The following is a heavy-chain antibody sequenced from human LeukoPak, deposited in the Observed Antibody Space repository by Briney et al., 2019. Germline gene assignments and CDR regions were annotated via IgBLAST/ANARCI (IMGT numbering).Heavy chain of an antibody. J-gene: IGHJ4*02. CDR1: GFSISTYS. CDR3: ARDQGNWNIDY. V-gene: IGHV3-48*04. D-gene: IGHD1/OR15-1a*01. Sequence: GGSLRLSCAASGFSISTYSMNWVRQTPGKGLEWISYISSSGTIYYADSVKGRFTISRDNAKNSLYLQMNSLRAEDTAVYYCARDQGNWNIDYWGQGTLVTVSS. CDR2: ISSSGTI.